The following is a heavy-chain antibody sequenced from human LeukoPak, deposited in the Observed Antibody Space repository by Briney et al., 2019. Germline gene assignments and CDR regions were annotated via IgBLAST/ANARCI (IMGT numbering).Heavy chain of an antibody. CDR1: GYTFTSYD. Sequence: ASVKVSCKASGYTFTSYDINWVRQATGQGLEWMGWMNPNGGNTGYAQKFQGRVTMTRNTSISTAYMELSSLRSEDTAVYYCASGPPKVYSSSRWPFYWGQGTLVTVSS. CDR3: ASGPPKVYSSSRWPFY. V-gene: IGHV1-8*01. D-gene: IGHD6-6*01. CDR2: MNPNGGNT. J-gene: IGHJ4*02.